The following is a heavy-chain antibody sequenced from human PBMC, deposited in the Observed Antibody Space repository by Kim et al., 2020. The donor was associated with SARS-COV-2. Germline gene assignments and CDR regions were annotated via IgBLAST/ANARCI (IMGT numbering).Heavy chain of an antibody. J-gene: IGHJ4*02. D-gene: IGHD6-13*01. V-gene: IGHV4-30-2*04. Sequence: YNPALKGRVTISVDTSKNQFSLKLSSVTAADTAVYYCARAAAAYGGYFDYWGQGTLVTVSS. CDR3: ARAAAAYGGYFDY.